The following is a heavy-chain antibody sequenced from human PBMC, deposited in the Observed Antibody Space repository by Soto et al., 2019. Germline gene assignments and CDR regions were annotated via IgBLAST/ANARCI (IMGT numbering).Heavy chain of an antibody. V-gene: IGHV2-5*02. CDR1: GFSLSTRGVG. J-gene: IGHJ4*02. CDR2: LYWDDDE. CDR3: ANRPRGFTYFFDY. Sequence: QITLNESGPTLVKPTQTLTLTCTYSGFSLSTRGVGLGWIRQPPGKALEWLALLYWDDDERYSPSLISRLCITKDTSENQVFLTMTNVDPVDTATYYCANRPRGFTYFFDYWGQGTLVTVSS.